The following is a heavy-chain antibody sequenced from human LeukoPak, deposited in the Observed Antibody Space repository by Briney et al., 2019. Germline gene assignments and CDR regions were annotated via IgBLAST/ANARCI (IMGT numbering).Heavy chain of an antibody. CDR2: IIPISGTT. J-gene: IGHJ4*02. CDR3: ARDRHAAGSYFPYYFDS. V-gene: IGHV1-69*13. D-gene: IGHD1-26*01. Sequence: SVKVSCKASRGTFSTYAISWVRQAPEQGLEWMGGIIPISGTTDYLQKFQDRVTITADESTSTAYMELSSLRSDDTAVYYCARDRHAAGSYFPYYFDSWGQGTLVTVSS. CDR1: RGTFSTYA.